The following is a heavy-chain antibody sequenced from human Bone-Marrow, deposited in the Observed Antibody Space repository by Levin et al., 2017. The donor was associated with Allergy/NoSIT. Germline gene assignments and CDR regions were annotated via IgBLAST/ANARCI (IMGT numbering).Heavy chain of an antibody. D-gene: IGHD3-10*01. V-gene: IGHV3-74*01. Sequence: QSGGSLRLSCAASGFTFSSFWMHWVRQDPTKGLVWVAHISREGTRTDYADSVRGRFTISRDNAKDILSLQMNTLAVEDTGLFYCVRDLWGRDDFWGQGAPVIVSS. CDR1: GFTFSSFW. CDR2: ISREGTRT. J-gene: IGHJ4*02. CDR3: VRDLWGRDDF.